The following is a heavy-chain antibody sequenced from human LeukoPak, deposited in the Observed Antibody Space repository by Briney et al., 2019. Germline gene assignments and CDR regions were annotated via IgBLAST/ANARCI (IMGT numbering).Heavy chain of an antibody. Sequence: PSQTLSLTCTVSGGSISSGDYYWSWIRQPPGKGLEWIGYIYYSGSTYYNPSLKSRVTISVDTSKNQFSLKLSSVTAADTAVYYCARASAAPLCSGGSCYSAFDIWGQGTMVTVSS. CDR2: IYYSGST. V-gene: IGHV4-30-4*08. CDR1: GGSISSGDYY. D-gene: IGHD2-15*01. CDR3: ARASAAPLCSGGSCYSAFDI. J-gene: IGHJ3*02.